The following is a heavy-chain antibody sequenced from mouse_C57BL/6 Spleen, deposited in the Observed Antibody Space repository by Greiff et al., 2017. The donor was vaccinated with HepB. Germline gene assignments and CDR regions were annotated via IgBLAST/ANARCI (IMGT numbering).Heavy chain of an antibody. V-gene: IGHV2-2*01. CDR2: IWSGGST. CDR3: ARGVDYDGGYAMDY. J-gene: IGHJ4*01. Sequence: QVQLKESGPGLVQPSQSLSITCTVSGFSLTSYGVHWVRQSPGKGLEWLGVIWSGGSTDYNAAFISRLSISKDNSKSQVFFKMNSLQADDTAIYYCARGVDYDGGYAMDYWGQGTSVTVSS. D-gene: IGHD2-4*01. CDR1: GFSLTSYG.